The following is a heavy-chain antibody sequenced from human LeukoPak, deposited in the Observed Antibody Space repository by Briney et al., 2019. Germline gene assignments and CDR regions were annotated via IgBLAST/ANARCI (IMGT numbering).Heavy chain of an antibody. J-gene: IGHJ6*03. CDR2: MNPNSGNT. Sequence: ASVKVSCKASGYTFTSYDINWVRQATGQGLEWMGWMNPNSGNTGYAQKFQGRVTMTRNTSISTAYMELSSLRSEDTAVYYCARAHRQYYYYYMDVWGKGTTVTVSS. V-gene: IGHV1-8*01. CDR3: ARAHRQYYYYYMDV. CDR1: GYTFTSYD.